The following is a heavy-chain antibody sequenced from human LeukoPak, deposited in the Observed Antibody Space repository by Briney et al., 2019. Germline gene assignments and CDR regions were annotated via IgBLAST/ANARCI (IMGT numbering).Heavy chain of an antibody. D-gene: IGHD5-24*01. CDR2: ISYDGSNK. Sequence: GRSLRLSCAASGFTFSSYAMHWVRQAPGKGLEWVAVISYDGSNKYYADSVKGRFTISRDNSKNTLYLQMNSLRAEDTAVYYCASKRWLQSSFDYWGQGTLVTVSS. J-gene: IGHJ4*02. CDR1: GFTFSSYA. V-gene: IGHV3-30*04. CDR3: ASKRWLQSSFDY.